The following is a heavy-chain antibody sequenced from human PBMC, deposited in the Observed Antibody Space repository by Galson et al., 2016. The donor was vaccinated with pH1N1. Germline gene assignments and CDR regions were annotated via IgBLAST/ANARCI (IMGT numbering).Heavy chain of an antibody. D-gene: IGHD2-15*01. V-gene: IGHV3-9*01. Sequence: SLRLSCATSGFRFDDYAMHWVRQAPGKGLEWVSGISWNGGIAGYADSMKGRLIISRDNAKNALCLQMNSLRVEDTALYYCARYFSGGRRSVVDAFDAWGQGTMVAVSS. CDR2: ISWNGGIA. CDR1: GFRFDDYA. CDR3: ARYFSGGRRSVVDAFDA. J-gene: IGHJ3*01.